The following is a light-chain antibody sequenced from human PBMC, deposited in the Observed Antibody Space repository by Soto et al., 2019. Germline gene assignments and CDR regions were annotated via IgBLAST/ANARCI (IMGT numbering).Light chain of an antibody. CDR1: SSDVGSYNL. J-gene: IGLJ1*01. V-gene: IGLV2-23*01. CDR3: GSYVGNGAGV. CDR2: DGS. Sequence: QSALTQPASVSGSPGQSITISCTGTSSDVGSYNLVSWYQQHPGKAPKLLIYDGSKRPSGVSNRFSESKSGNTASLTLSGLRAEEEADYYCGSYVGNGAGVFGSGTKVTVL.